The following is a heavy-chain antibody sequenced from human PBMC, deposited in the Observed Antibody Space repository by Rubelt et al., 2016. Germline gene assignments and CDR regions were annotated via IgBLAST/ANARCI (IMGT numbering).Heavy chain of an antibody. D-gene: IGHD2-15*01. J-gene: IGHJ6*02. CDR1: GFTFSSYW. CDR2: IKQDGSEK. Sequence: EVQLAESGGGLVQPGGSLRLSCAASGFTFSSYWMSWVRQAPGKGLEWVVNIKQDGSEKYYVDSVKGRFTISRDNAKNALYLQMNSLRAEDTAVYYCARDDQVGGEGWYYGMDVWGHGTTVTVS. CDR3: ARDDQVGGEGWYYGMDV. V-gene: IGHV3-7*01.